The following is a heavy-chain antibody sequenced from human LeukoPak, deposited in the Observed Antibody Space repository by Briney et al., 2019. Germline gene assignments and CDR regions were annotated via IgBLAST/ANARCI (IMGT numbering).Heavy chain of an antibody. D-gene: IGHD4-11*01. J-gene: IGHJ4*02. CDR2: TYYKSKWYN. CDR1: GDSVSSNSAS. CDR3: ARGMRAHSNFPYFDY. V-gene: IGHV6-1*01. Sequence: SQTLSLTCVISGDSVSSNSASWNWIRRSPSRGLEWLGRTYYKSKWYNDYAVSVNSRITITPDTSKKQFSLQLNSVTPEDTAVYYCARGMRAHSNFPYFDYWGQGSRVTVSS.